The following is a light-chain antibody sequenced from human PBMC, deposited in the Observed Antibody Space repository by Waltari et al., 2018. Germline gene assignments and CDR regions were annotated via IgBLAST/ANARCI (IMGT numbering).Light chain of an antibody. V-gene: IGKV1-39*01. CDR2: AAS. J-gene: IGKJ1*01. Sequence: DIPVTQSPSSLSASVGDRVSITCRASQSISSYLNWYQQKQGKAPKVLIYAASRLQSGVPSRFSGSGSGTDFTLTISSLQPEDFATYYCQQSNIMPRTFGQGTRVEIK. CDR3: QQSNIMPRT. CDR1: QSISSY.